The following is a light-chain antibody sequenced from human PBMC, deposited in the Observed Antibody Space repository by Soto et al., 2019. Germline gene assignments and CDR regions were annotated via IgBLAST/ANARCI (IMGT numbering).Light chain of an antibody. CDR1: LTVSTN. J-gene: IGKJ3*01. CDR2: YAS. CDR3: QQYNNWPPGAT. V-gene: IGKV3-15*01. Sequence: DIVMTQSPATLSVSPGERVTLSCRASLTVSTNLAWYQQKPGQAPRLLIYYASTRATGTPARFSGSGSVKEFTLTISSLQPEDVATYYCQQYNNWPPGATFGPGTKVKIK.